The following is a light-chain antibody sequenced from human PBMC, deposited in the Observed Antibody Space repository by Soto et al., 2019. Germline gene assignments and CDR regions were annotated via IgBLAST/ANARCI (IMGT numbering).Light chain of an antibody. CDR1: QGIRDA. CDR2: SAS. CDR3: QQSYSTPWT. Sequence: DIQMTQSPSSLSASVGDRVTITCRASQGIRDALGWYQQKPGKVPKRLIYSASSLQSGVPSRFSGSGSETEFTLTISSLQPEDFATYYCQQSYSTPWTFGQGTKVEIK. J-gene: IGKJ1*01. V-gene: IGKV1-17*01.